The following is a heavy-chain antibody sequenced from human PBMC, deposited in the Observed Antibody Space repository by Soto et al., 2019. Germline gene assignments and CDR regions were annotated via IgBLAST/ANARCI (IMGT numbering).Heavy chain of an antibody. J-gene: IGHJ4*02. D-gene: IGHD3-16*02. CDR2: IYYSGST. V-gene: IGHV4-31*03. CDR1: GGSISSGGYY. CDR3: ARENMITFGGVIATDY. Sequence: SDTLSLTCTVSGGSISSGGYYWSWIRQHPGKGLEWIGYIYYSGSTYFNPSLKSRVTISVDTSKNQFSLKLSSVTAADTAVYYCARENMITFGGVIATDYWGQGTLVTVS.